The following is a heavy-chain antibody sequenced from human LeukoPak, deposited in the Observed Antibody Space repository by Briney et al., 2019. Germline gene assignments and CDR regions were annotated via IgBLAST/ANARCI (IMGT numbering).Heavy chain of an antibody. D-gene: IGHD3-22*01. CDR2: ISNDGSVE. CDR1: GFTFSNYA. Sequence: GRSLRLSCAASGFTFSNYAIHWVRQAPGKGLEWVAAISNDGSVEYHADSVKGRVTISRDNSKNTVSLQMSSLRAEDTAIYYCARAFENTTVVTFYFDYWGQGALVTVSS. CDR3: ARAFENTTVVTFYFDY. V-gene: IGHV3-30*04. J-gene: IGHJ4*02.